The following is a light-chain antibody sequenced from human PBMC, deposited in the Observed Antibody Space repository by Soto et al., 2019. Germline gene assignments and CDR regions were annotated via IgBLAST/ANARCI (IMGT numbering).Light chain of an antibody. CDR3: QQYNILPLT. J-gene: IGKJ4*01. CDR1: QNINNY. CDR2: GAS. V-gene: IGKV1-33*01. Sequence: DMQMTQAPSSLSASVGNRVSITCQASQNINNYLNWYQQKPGKLPNLLSYGASNLETGVPSRFSGSGSETDFTFTISSLQPEDIETYYCQQYNILPLTFGGGTKVDIK.